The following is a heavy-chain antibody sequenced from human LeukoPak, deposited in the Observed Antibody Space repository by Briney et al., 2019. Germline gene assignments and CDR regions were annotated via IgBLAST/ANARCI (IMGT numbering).Heavy chain of an antibody. V-gene: IGHV4-34*01. Sequence: SETLSLTCAVYGGSLSGYYWSWIRQPPGKGLEWIGEINHSGSTNYNPSLKSRVTISVDTSKNQFSLKLSSVTAADTAVYYCARRITMIVVASRGAFDIWGQGTMVTVSS. CDR2: INHSGST. CDR1: GGSLSGYY. D-gene: IGHD3-22*01. J-gene: IGHJ3*02. CDR3: ARRITMIVVASRGAFDI.